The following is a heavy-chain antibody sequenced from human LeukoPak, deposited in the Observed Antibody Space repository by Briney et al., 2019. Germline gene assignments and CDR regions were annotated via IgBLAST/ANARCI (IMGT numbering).Heavy chain of an antibody. CDR2: ISSSGST. V-gene: IGHV4-61*02. J-gene: IGHJ6*03. CDR1: GDSISSGDYY. D-gene: IGHD3-10*01. CDR3: ARTPLDYGSGSYLDYYYYYYMDV. Sequence: SQTLSLTCTVSGDSISSGDYYWSWIRQPAGKGLEWIGRISSSGSTNYNPSLKSRVTISVDTSKNQFSLKLSSVTAADTAVYYCARTPLDYGSGSYLDYYYYYYMDVWGKGTTVTISS.